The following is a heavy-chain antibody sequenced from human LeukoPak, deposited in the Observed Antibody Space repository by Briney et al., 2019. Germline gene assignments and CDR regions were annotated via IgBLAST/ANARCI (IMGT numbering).Heavy chain of an antibody. CDR3: ARVGLEPRSFDY. CDR2: INPSGGST. CDR1: GYTFTSYY. J-gene: IGHJ4*02. D-gene: IGHD1-1*01. V-gene: IGHV1-46*01. Sequence: ASVKVSCKASGYTFTSYYMHWVRQAPGQGLEWMGIINPSGGSTSYAQKFQGRVTITADKSTSTAYMELSSLRSEDTAVYYCARVGLEPRSFDYWGQGTLVTVSS.